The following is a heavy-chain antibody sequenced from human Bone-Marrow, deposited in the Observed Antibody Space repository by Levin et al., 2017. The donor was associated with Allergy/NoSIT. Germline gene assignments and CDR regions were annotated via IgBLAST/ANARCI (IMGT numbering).Heavy chain of an antibody. V-gene: IGHV4-30-4*01. J-gene: IGHJ6*03. CDR2: MFYSGST. CDR1: GGSISSGDYY. Sequence: SETLSLTCTVSGGSISSGDYYWSWIRQPPGKGLEWIGYMFYSGSTYYNPSLKSRLSISGDTSENQFSLKLSPVTAADTAVYYCASAPPSPDYMDVWGKGTTVTVS. D-gene: IGHD2-2*01. CDR3: ASAPPSPDYMDV.